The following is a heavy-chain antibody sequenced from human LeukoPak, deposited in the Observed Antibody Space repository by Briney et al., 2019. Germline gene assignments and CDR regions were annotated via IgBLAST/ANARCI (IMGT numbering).Heavy chain of an antibody. Sequence: PGGSLRLSCVASGLTLSNYDTTWVRQAPGKGLEYVSSIGSGGYRFYGGSVKGRFSTSRDNSQNTVYLQMNSLRGEDTAIYFCAKKLPDASSYFDFWGQGILVTVSS. J-gene: IGHJ4*02. CDR1: GLTLSNYD. CDR2: IGSGGYR. D-gene: IGHD6-6*01. CDR3: AKKLPDASSYFDF. V-gene: IGHV3-23*01.